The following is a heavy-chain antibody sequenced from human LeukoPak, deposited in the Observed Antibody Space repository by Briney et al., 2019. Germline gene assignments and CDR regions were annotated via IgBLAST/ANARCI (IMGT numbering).Heavy chain of an antibody. J-gene: IGHJ3*02. CDR2: FYHTGSN. CDR1: GGPVSSADYY. V-gene: IGHV4-61*08. Sequence: SKTLSLTCTVSGGPVSSADYYWSWIRHPPGKGLEWIGYFYHTGSNNYKYSLKSRVTISLDTSKNRFSLRLTSMTAADTAIYHCARDQGGSSYRHAFDIWGQGTMVTVSS. D-gene: IGHD1-26*01. CDR3: ARDQGGSSYRHAFDI.